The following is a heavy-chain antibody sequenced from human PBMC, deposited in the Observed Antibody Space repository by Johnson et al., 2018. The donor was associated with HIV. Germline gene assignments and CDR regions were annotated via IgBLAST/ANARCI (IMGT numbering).Heavy chain of an antibody. Sequence: VQLVESGGGLVKPGGSLRLSCAASGFTFDDYAMHWVRQAPGKGLEWVSGISWNSGSIGYADSVKGRFTISRDNAKKSLYLQMNSLRAEDTAVYYCAKDLDSSSSEDAFDIWGQGTMVTVSS. D-gene: IGHD6-6*01. CDR3: AKDLDSSSSEDAFDI. CDR1: GFTFDDYA. CDR2: ISWNSGSI. V-gene: IGHV3-9*01. J-gene: IGHJ3*02.